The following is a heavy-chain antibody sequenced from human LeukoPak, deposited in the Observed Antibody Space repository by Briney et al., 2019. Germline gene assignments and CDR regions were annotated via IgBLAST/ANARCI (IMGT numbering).Heavy chain of an antibody. CDR2: IIPIFGTA. CDR1: GGTFSSYA. D-gene: IGHD5-18*01. Sequence: SVKVSCKASGGTFSSYAISWVRQAPGQGLEWMGGIIPIFGTANYAQKFQGRVTITADESTSTAYMELSSLRSEDTAVYYCARGPRGYSYAAYFDYWGQGALVTVSS. CDR3: ARGPRGYSYAAYFDY. V-gene: IGHV1-69*13. J-gene: IGHJ4*02.